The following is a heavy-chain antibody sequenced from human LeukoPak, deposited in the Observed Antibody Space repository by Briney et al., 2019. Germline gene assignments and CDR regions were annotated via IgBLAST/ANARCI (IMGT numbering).Heavy chain of an antibody. CDR2: ISWNSGSI. V-gene: IGHV3-9*01. J-gene: IGHJ4*02. CDR3: AKGYRAPLA. CDR1: GFTFDDYA. Sequence: SLRLSCAASGFTFDDYAMHWVRQAPGKGLEWISGISWNSGSIGYADSVKGRFTISRDNAKDSLYLQMNSLRAEDTALYYCAKGYRAPLAGGQGPLVTVSS. D-gene: IGHD3-16*02.